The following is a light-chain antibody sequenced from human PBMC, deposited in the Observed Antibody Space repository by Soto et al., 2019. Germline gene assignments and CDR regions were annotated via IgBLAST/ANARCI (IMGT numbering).Light chain of an antibody. CDR2: EVS. V-gene: IGLV2-8*01. Sequence: QSALTQPASVSGSPGQSITISCTGTSSDVGGYNYVSWYQQRPGQAPKIMIYEVSERPSGVPDRFSGSKSGNTASLTVSGLQAEDEGDYYCSSYAGSNTVLFGGGTKVTVL. CDR3: SSYAGSNTVL. J-gene: IGLJ3*02. CDR1: SSDVGGYNY.